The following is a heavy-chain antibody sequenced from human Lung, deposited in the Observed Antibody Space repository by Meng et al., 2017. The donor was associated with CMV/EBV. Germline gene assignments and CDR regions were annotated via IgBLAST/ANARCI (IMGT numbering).Heavy chain of an antibody. Sequence: GESXKISCAASGFTVSSNYMSWVRQAPGKGLKWVSVIYSGGSTYCADSVKGRFTISRDNSKNTLYLQMNSLRAEDTAVYYCARDQGRGYSYGQAYYYGMDVWGQGTTVTV. CDR2: IYSGGST. CDR1: GFTVSSNY. D-gene: IGHD5-18*01. J-gene: IGHJ6*02. CDR3: ARDQGRGYSYGQAYYYGMDV. V-gene: IGHV3-66*02.